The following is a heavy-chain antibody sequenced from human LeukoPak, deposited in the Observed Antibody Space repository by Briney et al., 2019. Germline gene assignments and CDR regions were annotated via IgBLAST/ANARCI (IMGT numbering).Heavy chain of an antibody. J-gene: IGHJ6*02. D-gene: IGHD4-17*01. CDR2: FDPEDGET. Sequence: GASVKVSCKVSGYTLTELSMHWVRQAPGKGLEWMGGFDPEDGETIYAQKFQGRVTMTEDTSTDTAYMELSSLRSEDTAVYYCATGSGDYAWADYYYYGMDVWGQGTTVTVSS. CDR1: GYTLTELS. V-gene: IGHV1-24*01. CDR3: ATGSGDYAWADYYYYGMDV.